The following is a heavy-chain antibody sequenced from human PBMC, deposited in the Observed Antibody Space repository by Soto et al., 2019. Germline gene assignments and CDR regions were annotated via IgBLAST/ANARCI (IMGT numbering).Heavy chain of an antibody. D-gene: IGHD3-10*01. CDR1: GFTFSSNA. CDR2: ITGSGSSA. J-gene: IGHJ5*02. Sequence: GGSLILSCAASGFTFSSNALSWVRQAPGKGLEWVSAITGSGSSAYYSDSMKGRFTISRDNSENTLYLQMNSLRAEDTAVYYCAKDRSLYGSGSRWFDPWGQGTLVTVSS. CDR3: AKDRSLYGSGSRWFDP. V-gene: IGHV3-23*01.